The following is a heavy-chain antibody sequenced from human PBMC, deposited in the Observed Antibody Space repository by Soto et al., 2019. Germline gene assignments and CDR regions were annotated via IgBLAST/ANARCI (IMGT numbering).Heavy chain of an antibody. CDR2: ISAYNGNT. D-gene: IGHD5-18*01. CDR1: CYTFTSYG. Sequence: ASVKVSCKGSCYTFTSYGISWFRHPTGRGLEWMGWISAYNGNTNYAQKLQGRVTMTTDTSTSTAYMELRSLRSDDTAVYYCARSSGYSYGFDYWGQGTLVTVSS. CDR3: ARSSGYSYGFDY. J-gene: IGHJ4*02. V-gene: IGHV1-18*01.